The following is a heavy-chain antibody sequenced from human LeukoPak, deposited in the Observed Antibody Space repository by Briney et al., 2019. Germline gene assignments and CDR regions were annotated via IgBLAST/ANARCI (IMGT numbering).Heavy chain of an antibody. CDR2: IYYSGST. J-gene: IGHJ4*02. D-gene: IGHD6-13*01. CDR1: DGSISSSSYY. Sequence: SETLSLTCTVSDGSISSSSYYWGWIRQPPGKGLEWIGNIYYSGSTYYNPSLKSRVTISVDTSKNQFSLKLSSVTAADTAVYYCARRQAGTSWRDYWGQGTLVTVSS. CDR3: ARRQAGTSWRDY. V-gene: IGHV4-39*01.